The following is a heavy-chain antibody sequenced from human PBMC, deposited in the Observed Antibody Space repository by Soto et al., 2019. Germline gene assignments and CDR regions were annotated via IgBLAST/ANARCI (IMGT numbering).Heavy chain of an antibody. CDR3: VRVFDTYYFDL. J-gene: IGHJ4*02. V-gene: IGHV3-33*08. CDR1: GFTLSDYY. CDR2: IWSDGTNK. Sequence: PGGSLRLSCAASGFTLSDYYMHWVRQAPGKGLEWVALIWSDGTNKYYADSVKGRFTISRDNSKKTLYLQMNSLRAEDTAVYYCVRVFDTYYFDLWGQGNMVTVSS. D-gene: IGHD3-9*01.